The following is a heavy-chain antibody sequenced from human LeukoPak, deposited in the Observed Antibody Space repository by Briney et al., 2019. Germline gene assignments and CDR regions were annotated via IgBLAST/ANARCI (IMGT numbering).Heavy chain of an antibody. Sequence: GGSLRLSCAASGFTFSSYSMNWVRQAPGKGLEWVSYISSSSTIYYADSVKGRFTISRDNAKNSLYLQMNSLRAEDTAVYYCARAYGGYVDYWGQGTLVTVSS. CDR2: ISSSSTI. J-gene: IGHJ4*02. D-gene: IGHD4/OR15-4a*01. V-gene: IGHV3-48*01. CDR3: ARAYGGYVDY. CDR1: GFTFSSYS.